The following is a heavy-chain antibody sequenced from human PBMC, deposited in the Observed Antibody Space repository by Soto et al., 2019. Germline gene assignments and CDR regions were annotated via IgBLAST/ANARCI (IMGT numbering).Heavy chain of an antibody. V-gene: IGHV3-23*01. CDR3: AKHSGYDHYYDMDV. D-gene: IGHD5-12*01. Sequence: PGGSLRLSCAASGFTFSSYAMSWVLQAPGKGLEWVSAISGSGGSTYYADSVKGRFTISRDNSKNTLYVQMNSLRADDTAEYYCAKHSGYDHYYDMDVWGQGTTVTVSS. CDR1: GFTFSSYA. CDR2: ISGSGGST. J-gene: IGHJ6*02.